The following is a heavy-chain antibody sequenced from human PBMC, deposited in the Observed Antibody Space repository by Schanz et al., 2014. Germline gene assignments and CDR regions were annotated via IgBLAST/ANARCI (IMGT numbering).Heavy chain of an antibody. V-gene: IGHV1-18*01. CDR3: ARGGYSSGWYDRDIAHFDY. J-gene: IGHJ4*02. Sequence: QVQLVQSGTQVKKPGASVKVSCKASGYTFTDYGLSWVRQAPGQGLEWMGWISAYNGNTNYAQKRQGRVTMTTDTSTSTAYMELRSLRSDDTAVYYCARGGYSSGWYDRDIAHFDYWGQGTLVTVSA. CDR1: GYTFTDYG. D-gene: IGHD6-19*01. CDR2: ISAYNGNT.